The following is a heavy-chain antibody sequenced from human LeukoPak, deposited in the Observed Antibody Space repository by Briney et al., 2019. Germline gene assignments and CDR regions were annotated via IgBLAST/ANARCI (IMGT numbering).Heavy chain of an antibody. CDR1: GYTFTSYG. CDR3: ARDVVRGLNWFDP. D-gene: IGHD3-10*01. CDR2: IWYDGNYQ. J-gene: IGHJ5*02. V-gene: IGHV3-33*01. Sequence: SCKASGYTFTSYGMHWVRQAPGKGLEWVAVIWYDGNYQYYADSVKGRFTISRDNSKSTLYLEMNSLRAEDTAVYYCARDVVRGLNWFDPWGQGVLVTVSS.